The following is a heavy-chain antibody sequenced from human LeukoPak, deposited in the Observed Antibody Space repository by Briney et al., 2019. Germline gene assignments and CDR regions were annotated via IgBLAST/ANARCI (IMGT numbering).Heavy chain of an antibody. CDR1: GFTFGDYA. CDR3: MVDCSSTTCYDY. D-gene: IGHD2-2*01. J-gene: IGHJ4*02. Sequence: GGSLRLSCTASGFTFGDYAMSWVRQAPGKGLEWVGFIRSKAYGGTTEYAASVKGRFTISRDDSKSIAYLQMNSLKTEDTAVYYCMVDCSSTTCYDYWGQGPLVTVSS. CDR2: IRSKAYGGTT. V-gene: IGHV3-49*04.